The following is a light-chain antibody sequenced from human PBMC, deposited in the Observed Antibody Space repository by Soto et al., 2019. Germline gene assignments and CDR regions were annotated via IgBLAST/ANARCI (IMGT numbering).Light chain of an antibody. CDR2: DVT. Sequence: QPVLTQPASVSGSPGQSISMSCTGTSSDVGGYVYVSWYQQHPGKAPKLMIYDVTSRPSGVSYRFSGSKSGNTASLTISGLQAEDDADYYSISYTTSSSYVFLTGT. J-gene: IGLJ1*01. CDR3: ISYTTSSSYV. V-gene: IGLV2-14*01. CDR1: SSDVGGYVY.